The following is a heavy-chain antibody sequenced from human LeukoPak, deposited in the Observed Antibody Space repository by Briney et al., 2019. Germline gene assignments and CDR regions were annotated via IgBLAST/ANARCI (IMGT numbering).Heavy chain of an antibody. Sequence: PGRSLRLSCAASGFTFSSYAMNWVRQAPGKGLEWVSSISSSSSYIYYADSVKGRFTISRDNAKNSLYLQMNSLRAEDTAVYYCARDPAGRRIAAAGINSAWGQGTLVTVSS. CDR1: GFTFSSYA. V-gene: IGHV3-21*01. J-gene: IGHJ5*02. CDR2: ISSSSSYI. CDR3: ARDPAGRRIAAAGINSA. D-gene: IGHD6-13*01.